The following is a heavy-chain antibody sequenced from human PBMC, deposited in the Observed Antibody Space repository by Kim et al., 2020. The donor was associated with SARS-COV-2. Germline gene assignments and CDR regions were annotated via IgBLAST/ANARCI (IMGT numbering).Heavy chain of an antibody. CDR2: INHSGST. CDR1: GGSFSGYY. Sequence: SETLSLTCAVYGGSFSGYYWSWIRQPPGKGLEWIGEINHSGSTNYNPSLKSRVTISVDTSKNQFSLKLSSVTAADTAVYYCARGTGYRGGYYFDYWGQGTLVTVSS. J-gene: IGHJ4*02. V-gene: IGHV4-34*01. CDR3: ARGTGYRGGYYFDY. D-gene: IGHD6-25*01.